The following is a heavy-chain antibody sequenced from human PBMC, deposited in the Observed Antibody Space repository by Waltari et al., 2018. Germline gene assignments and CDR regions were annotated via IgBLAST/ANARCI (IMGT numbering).Heavy chain of an antibody. CDR2: IKHDGSEE. Sequence: EVQLVQAGGGLVQPGGYLRLSCAACGLPFSRNWMSWVRQAPGKGLEWVGNIKHDGSEEWYVDSVKGRFTISRDNPKNSLYLQMNSLRAEDTAVYYCARDAARGTIDYWGQGTQVTVSS. CDR3: ARDAARGTIDY. V-gene: IGHV3-7*01. D-gene: IGHD3-16*01. J-gene: IGHJ4*02. CDR1: GLPFSRNW.